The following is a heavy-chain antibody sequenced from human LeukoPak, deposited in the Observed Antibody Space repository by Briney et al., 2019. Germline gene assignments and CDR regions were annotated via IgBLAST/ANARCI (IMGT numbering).Heavy chain of an antibody. Sequence: GGSLRLSCAASGFTFSSYAMSWVRQAPGKGLEWVSGISGSGGSTYYADSVKGRFTISRDNSKNTLYLQMNSLRAEDTAVYYCAKDLGMSDYYYDRSGYGYYFDYWGQGTLVTVSS. CDR2: ISGSGGST. V-gene: IGHV3-23*01. CDR3: AKDLGMSDYYYDRSGYGYYFDY. D-gene: IGHD3-22*01. J-gene: IGHJ4*02. CDR1: GFTFSSYA.